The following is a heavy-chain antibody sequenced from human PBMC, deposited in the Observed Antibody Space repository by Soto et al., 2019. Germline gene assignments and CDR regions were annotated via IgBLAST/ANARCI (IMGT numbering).Heavy chain of an antibody. CDR3: ARLDKFNGVWS. CDR2: VSHDGKSG. Sequence: QVQLVESGGGVVQPGRSLRLSCAASGFTFSSYAMHWVRRAPGKGLEWVAAVSHDGKSGFYADSVSGRFTVSRGNSNSLVYLQLDRLRPEDTALFYCARLDKFNGVWSWGQGTAVTVSS. CDR1: GFTFSSYA. J-gene: IGHJ4*02. V-gene: IGHV3-30*14. D-gene: IGHD2-8*01.